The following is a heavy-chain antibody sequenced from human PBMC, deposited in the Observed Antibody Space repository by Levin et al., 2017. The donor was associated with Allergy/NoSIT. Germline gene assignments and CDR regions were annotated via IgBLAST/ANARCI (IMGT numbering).Heavy chain of an antibody. CDR1: GFTFSGYA. V-gene: IGHV3-30-3*01. J-gene: IGHJ3*02. CDR2: ISYDGSKE. Sequence: GGSLRLSCAASGFTFSGYAMYWVRQAPGKGLEWVAVISYDGSKEYYADSVKGRFTISRDNFKKTLYLQMNSLRTEDTAVYYCARDYGYNSSPEAFDIWGQGTMVTVSS. D-gene: IGHD6-13*01. CDR3: ARDYGYNSSPEAFDI.